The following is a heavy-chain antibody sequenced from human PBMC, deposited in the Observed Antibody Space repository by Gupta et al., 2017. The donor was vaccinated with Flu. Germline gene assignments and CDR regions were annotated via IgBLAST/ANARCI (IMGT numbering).Heavy chain of an antibody. CDR2: IYYSGST. D-gene: IGHD4-17*01. J-gene: IGHJ4*02. V-gene: IGHV4-39*01. CDR3: ARLGDFPPRDFDY. CDR1: YY. Sequence: YYWGWIRQPPGKGLEWIGSIYYSGSTYYNPSLKSRVTISVDTSKNQFSLKLSSVTAADTAVFYCARLGDFPPRDFDYWGQGTLVTV.